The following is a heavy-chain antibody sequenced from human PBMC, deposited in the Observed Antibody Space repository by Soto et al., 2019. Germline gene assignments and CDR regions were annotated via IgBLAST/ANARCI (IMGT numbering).Heavy chain of an antibody. V-gene: IGHV4-39*01. Sequence: ASETLSLTCTVSGGSISSSSHYWGWIRQSPGKGLEWIGGIYYSGSTYYNPSLKSRVTMSVDTSKNQFSLKLSSVTAADTAVYYCARHYDSSGYYYSPFDYWGQGALVTVSS. CDR3: ARHYDSSGYYYSPFDY. D-gene: IGHD3-22*01. CDR1: GGSISSSSHY. J-gene: IGHJ4*02. CDR2: IYYSGST.